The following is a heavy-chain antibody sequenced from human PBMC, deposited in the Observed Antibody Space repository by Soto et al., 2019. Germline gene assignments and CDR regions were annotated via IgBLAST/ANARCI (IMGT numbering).Heavy chain of an antibody. CDR1: GFTFSSYG. CDR3: AKDQEDTDMVTGTLEY. J-gene: IGHJ4*02. V-gene: IGHV3-30*18. CDR2: ISYDGSNK. Sequence: PGGSLRLSCAASGFTFSSYGMHWVRQAPGKGLEWVAVISYDGSNKYYADSVKGRFTISRDNSKNTLYLQMNSLRAEDTAVYYCAKDQEDTDMVTGTLEYWGQGTLVTVSS. D-gene: IGHD5-18*01.